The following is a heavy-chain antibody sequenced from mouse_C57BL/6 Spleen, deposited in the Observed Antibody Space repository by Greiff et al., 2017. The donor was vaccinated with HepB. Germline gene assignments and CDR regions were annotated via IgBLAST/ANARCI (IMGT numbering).Heavy chain of an antibody. Sequence: QVHVKQPGAELVRPGSSVKLSCKASGYTFTSYWMHWVKQRPIQGLEWIGNIDPSDSETHYNQKFKDKATLTVDKSSSTAYMQLSSLTSEDSAVYDCAGRGGSSSLYYYAMDYWGQGTSVTVSS. CDR2: IDPSDSET. CDR3: AGRGGSSSLYYYAMDY. J-gene: IGHJ4*01. D-gene: IGHD1-1*01. CDR1: GYTFTSYW. V-gene: IGHV1-52*01.